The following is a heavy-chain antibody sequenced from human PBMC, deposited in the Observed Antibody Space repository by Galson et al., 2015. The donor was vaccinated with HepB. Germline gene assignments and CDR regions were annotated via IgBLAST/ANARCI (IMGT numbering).Heavy chain of an antibody. V-gene: IGHV2-5*02. CDR3: AHSEIGPMVRGVIANWFDP. CDR2: IYWDDDK. D-gene: IGHD3-10*01. CDR1: GFSLSTSGVG. J-gene: IGHJ5*02. Sequence: PALVKPTQTLTLACTFSGFSLSTSGVGVGWIRQPPGKALEWLALIYWDDDKRYSPSLKSRLTITKDTSKNQVVLTMTNMDPVDTATYYCAHSEIGPMVRGVIANWFDPWGQGTLVTVSS.